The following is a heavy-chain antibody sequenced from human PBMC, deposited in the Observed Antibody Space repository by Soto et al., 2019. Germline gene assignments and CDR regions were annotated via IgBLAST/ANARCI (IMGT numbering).Heavy chain of an antibody. D-gene: IGHD3-22*01. Sequence: PSETLSLTCTVSGGSISSGDYYWSWIRQPPGKGLEWIGYIYYSGSTYYNPSLKSRVTISVDTSKNQFSLKLSSVTAADTAVYYCARGSYYYDSSVYYHYGGQGTLVTVS. CDR3: ARGSYYYDSSVYYHY. CDR2: IYYSGST. CDR1: GGSISSGDYY. V-gene: IGHV4-30-4*01. J-gene: IGHJ4*02.